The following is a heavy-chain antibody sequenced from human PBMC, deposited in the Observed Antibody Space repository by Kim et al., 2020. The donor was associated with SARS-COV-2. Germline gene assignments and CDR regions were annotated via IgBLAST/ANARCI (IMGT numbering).Heavy chain of an antibody. Sequence: SETLSLTCTVSGGSISSGGHYWSWIRQHPGKGLEWIGYVYYSRSTYYNPSLKSRVTISVDTSKNQFSLKLSSVTAADTAVYYCARGPYYDRSGNWFDPWGQGTLVTVSS. D-gene: IGHD3-22*01. CDR3: ARGPYYDRSGNWFDP. J-gene: IGHJ5*02. CDR2: VYYSRST. CDR1: GGSISSGGHY. V-gene: IGHV4-31*03.